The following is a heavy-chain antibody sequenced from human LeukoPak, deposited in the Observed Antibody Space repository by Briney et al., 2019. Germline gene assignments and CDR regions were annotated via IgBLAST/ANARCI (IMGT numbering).Heavy chain of an antibody. V-gene: IGHV4-39*01. J-gene: IGHJ3*02. CDR1: GGSISSSSYY. Sequence: SETLSLTCTVSGGSISSSSYYWGWIRQPPGKGLEWIGSIYYSGSTYYNPSLKSRVTISVDTSKNQFSLKLSSVTAADTAVYYCASQDWGSDAFDIWGQGQWSPSLQ. CDR3: ASQDWGSDAFDI. CDR2: IYYSGST. D-gene: IGHD7-27*01.